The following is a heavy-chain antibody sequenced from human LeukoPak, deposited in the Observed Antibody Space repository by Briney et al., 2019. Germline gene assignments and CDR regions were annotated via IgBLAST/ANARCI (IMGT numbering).Heavy chain of an antibody. D-gene: IGHD3-10*01. Sequence: GGSLRLSCAASGFTFSSYWMHWVRQAPGKGLVWVSRINSDGSSTSYADSVKGRFSISRDNSKNTLYLQMNSLRAEDTAVYYCAKAYTSGSYFIDDAFDIWGQGTMVTASS. CDR2: INSDGSST. CDR1: GFTFSSYW. V-gene: IGHV3-74*01. CDR3: AKAYTSGSYFIDDAFDI. J-gene: IGHJ3*02.